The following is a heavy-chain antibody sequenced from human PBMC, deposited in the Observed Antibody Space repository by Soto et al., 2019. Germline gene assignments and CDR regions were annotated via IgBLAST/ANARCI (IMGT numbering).Heavy chain of an antibody. Sequence: SGGSLRLSCAASGFTFSGSAMHWVRQASGKGLEWVGRIRSKANSYATAYAASVKGRFTISRDDSKNTAYLQMNSLKTEDTAVYYCTCYGGGYGMDVWGQGTTVTVSS. CDR1: GFTFSGSA. J-gene: IGHJ6*02. CDR2: IRSKANSYAT. D-gene: IGHD4-17*01. CDR3: TCYGGGYGMDV. V-gene: IGHV3-73*01.